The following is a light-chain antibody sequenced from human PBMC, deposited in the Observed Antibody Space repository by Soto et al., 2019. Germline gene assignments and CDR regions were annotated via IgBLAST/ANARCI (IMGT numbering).Light chain of an antibody. J-gene: IGKJ2*01. CDR3: QHYDDSPPRYT. CDR2: GAS. CDR1: QSVSSSN. Sequence: EIVLTQSPATLSLSPGERATLSCRASQSVSSSNLAWYQQKPGQAPRLVISGASSRAAGLPDRFSGSGSGTDFTLTISRLEPEDFAVYYCQHYDDSPPRYTFGQGTKLKIK. V-gene: IGKV3-20*01.